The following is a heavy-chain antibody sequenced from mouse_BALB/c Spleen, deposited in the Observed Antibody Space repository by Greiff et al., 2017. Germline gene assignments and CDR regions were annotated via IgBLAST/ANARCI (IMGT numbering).Heavy chain of an antibody. CDR3: ASITTVVATDY. D-gene: IGHD1-1*01. J-gene: IGHJ2*01. V-gene: IGHV3-2*02. Sequence: EVQLQQSGPDLVKPSQSLSLTCTVTGYSITSDYAWNWIRQFPGNKLEWMGYISYSGSTSYNPSLKSRISITRDTSKNQFFLQLNSVTTEDTATYYCASITTVVATDYWGQGTTLTVSS. CDR1: GYSITSDYA. CDR2: ISYSGST.